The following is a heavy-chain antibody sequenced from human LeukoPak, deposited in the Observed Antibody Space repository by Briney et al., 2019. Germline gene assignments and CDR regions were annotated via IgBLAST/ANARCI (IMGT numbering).Heavy chain of an antibody. CDR3: ARDPDY. CDR1: GGSVSSGSYY. Sequence: SETLSLTCTVSGGSVSSGSYYWSWIRQPPGKGLEWIGYIYYSGSTNYNPSLKSRVTISVDTSKNQFSLKLSSVTAADTAVYYCARDPDYWGQGTLVTVSS. J-gene: IGHJ4*02. V-gene: IGHV4-61*01. CDR2: IYYSGST.